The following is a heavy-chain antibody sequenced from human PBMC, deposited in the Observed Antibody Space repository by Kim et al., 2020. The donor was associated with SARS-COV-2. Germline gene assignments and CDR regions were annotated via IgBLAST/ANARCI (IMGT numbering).Heavy chain of an antibody. CDR1: GGSISSSSYY. Sequence: SETLSLTCTVSGGSISSSSYYWGWIRQPPGKGLEWIGSIYYSGSTYYNPSLKSRVTISVDTSKNQFSLKLSSVTAADTAVYYCARHRERVLGFGELLYELYYWGQGTLVTVSS. D-gene: IGHD3-10*01. J-gene: IGHJ4*02. CDR3: ARHRERVLGFGELLYELYY. CDR2: IYYSGST. V-gene: IGHV4-39*01.